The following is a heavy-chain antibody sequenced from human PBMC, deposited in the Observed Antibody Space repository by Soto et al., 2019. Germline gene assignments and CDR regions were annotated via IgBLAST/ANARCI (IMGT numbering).Heavy chain of an antibody. CDR1: GFSFSNYD. J-gene: IGHJ6*02. CDR3: ARGAMGPGDYYYGMDV. V-gene: IGHV3-13*01. CDR2: IGAASDT. D-gene: IGHD1-26*01. Sequence: XVSLRLSCAACGFSFSNYDMHWVRQAPGEGLEWVSGIGAASDTYYPVSVQGRFTVSRDNAKKSLYLQMNSLRAGDTAVYYRARGAMGPGDYYYGMDVWGQGTTVTVSS.